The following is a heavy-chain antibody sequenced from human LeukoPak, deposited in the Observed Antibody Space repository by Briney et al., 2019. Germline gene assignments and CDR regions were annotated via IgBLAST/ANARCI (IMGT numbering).Heavy chain of an antibody. D-gene: IGHD5/OR15-5a*01. CDR1: GGSISSYY. Sequence: SQTLSLTCTVSGGSISSYYWSWIRQPPGKGLERIGYIYTSGSTNYNPSLKSRVTISVDTSKNQFSLKLSSVTAADTAVYYCARHQPSTRGGIYFDYWGQGTLVTVSS. J-gene: IGHJ4*02. CDR3: ARHQPSTRGGIYFDY. V-gene: IGHV4-4*09. CDR2: IYTSGST.